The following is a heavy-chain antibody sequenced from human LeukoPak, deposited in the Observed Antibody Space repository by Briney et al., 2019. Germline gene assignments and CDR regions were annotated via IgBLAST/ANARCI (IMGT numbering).Heavy chain of an antibody. CDR2: INPNSGGT. CDR1: GYTFTGYY. D-gene: IGHD2-21*02. Sequence: ASVKVSCKASGYTFTGYYMHWVRQAPGQGLEWMGRINPNSGGTNYAQKFQGRVTMTRDTSISTAYMELSRLRSDETAVYYCAREEYCGGDCINYWGQGTLVTVSS. J-gene: IGHJ4*02. V-gene: IGHV1-2*06. CDR3: AREEYCGGDCINY.